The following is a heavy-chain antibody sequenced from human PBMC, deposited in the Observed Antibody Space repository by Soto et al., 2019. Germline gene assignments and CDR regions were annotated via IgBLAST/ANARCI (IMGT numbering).Heavy chain of an antibody. CDR1: GFTFSSYA. V-gene: IGHV3-23*01. CDR2: ISGSGGDT. J-gene: IGHJ4*02. CDR3: AKQRGSNFDY. D-gene: IGHD3-10*01. Sequence: GGSLRLSCAASGFTFSSYAMSWVRQAPGKGLEWVSAISGSGGDTYYADSVKGRFTISRDNSKNTLHLQMNSLRAEDTAVYYCAKQRGSNFDYWGQGTLVTVSS.